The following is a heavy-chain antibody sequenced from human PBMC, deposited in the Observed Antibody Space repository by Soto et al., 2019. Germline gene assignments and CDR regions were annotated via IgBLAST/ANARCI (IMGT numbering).Heavy chain of an antibody. J-gene: IGHJ4*02. CDR2: IYYTGST. V-gene: IGHV4-30-4*01. D-gene: IGHD6-13*01. CDR3: ASLRSRWHIDY. CDR1: GGSISTDDHY. Sequence: QVQLQESGPGLVKPSQTLSLTCTVSGGSISTDDHYWSWIRQPPGKGLEWIGYIYYTGSTHYNPSLKSRLLISLDTSKNQFSLQLSFVTAADTAVYYCASLRSRWHIDYWGQGTLVTVSS.